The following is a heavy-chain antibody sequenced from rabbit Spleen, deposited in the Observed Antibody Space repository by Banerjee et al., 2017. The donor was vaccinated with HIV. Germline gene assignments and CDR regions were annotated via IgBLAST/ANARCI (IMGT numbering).Heavy chain of an antibody. CDR1: GFSFNNNYY. CDR3: ARDSAGVIGWNFGW. D-gene: IGHD1-1*01. J-gene: IGHJ4*01. Sequence: QSLEESGGDLVKPGASLTLTCTASGFSFNNNYYMCWVRQAPGKGLECIACIYAGSSGSTYYASWAKGRFTISKTSSTTVTLQMTSLTAADTATYFCARDSAGVIGWNFGWWGPGTLVTVS. V-gene: IGHV1S40*01. CDR2: IYAGSSGST.